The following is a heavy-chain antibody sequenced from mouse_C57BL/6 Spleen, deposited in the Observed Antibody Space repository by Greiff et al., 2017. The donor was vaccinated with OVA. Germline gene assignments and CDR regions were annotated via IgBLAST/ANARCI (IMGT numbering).Heavy chain of an antibody. D-gene: IGHD4-1*01. CDR2: IYPGSGST. J-gene: IGHJ1*03. CDR3: ARWVGRNWYFDV. Sequence: VQLQQSGAELVKPGASVKLSCKASGYTFTSYWITWVKQRLGQGLEWIGDIYPGSGSTNYIEKSKSKATLTVDKSSSTAYMQLSSLTSEDSAVYYCARWVGRNWYFDVWGTGTTVTVSS. CDR1: GYTFTSYW. V-gene: IGHV1-55*01.